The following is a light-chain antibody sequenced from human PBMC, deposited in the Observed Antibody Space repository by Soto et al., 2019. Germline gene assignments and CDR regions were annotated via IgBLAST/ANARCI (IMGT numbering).Light chain of an antibody. CDR2: GAS. CDR1: QSVTTN. J-gene: IGKJ5*01. V-gene: IGKV3-15*01. Sequence: EIVLTQSPATLSVSPGERATLSCRASQSVTTNLAWYHQKPGQVPRLLISGASTRATDIPARFSGSGSGTEFTLTISSLQSEDLAVYYCQQFDSWPITFGQGTRLEIK. CDR3: QQFDSWPIT.